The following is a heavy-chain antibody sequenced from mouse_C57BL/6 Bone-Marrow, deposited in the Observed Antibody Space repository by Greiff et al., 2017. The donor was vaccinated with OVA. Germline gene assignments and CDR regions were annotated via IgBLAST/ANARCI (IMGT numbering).Heavy chain of an antibody. J-gene: IGHJ2*01. CDR2: INYDGSST. CDR1: GFTFSDYY. Sequence: EVKLVESEGGLVQPGSSMKLSCTASGFTFSDYYMAWVRQVPEKVLEWVANINYDGSSTYYLDSLKSRFIISRDNAKNILYLQMSSLKSEDTATYYCARGRRLRGAYYFDYWGQGTTLTVSS. CDR3: ARGRRLRGAYYFDY. V-gene: IGHV5-16*01. D-gene: IGHD2-2*01.